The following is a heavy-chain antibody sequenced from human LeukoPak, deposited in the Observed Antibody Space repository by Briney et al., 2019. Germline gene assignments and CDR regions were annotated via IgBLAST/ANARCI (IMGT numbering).Heavy chain of an antibody. CDR2: IHYSGST. V-gene: IGHV4-59*01. D-gene: IGHD2-21*01. CDR1: GGSFSRYY. CDR3: ARERSHPYYYGMDV. Sequence: SETLSLTCTVSGGSFSRYYWSWIRQSPGKGLEWIGYIHYSGSTNQNPSLKSRVTISVDTSKNQFSLKLRSVTAADTAVYYCARERSHPYYYGMDVWGQGTTVTVSS. J-gene: IGHJ6*02.